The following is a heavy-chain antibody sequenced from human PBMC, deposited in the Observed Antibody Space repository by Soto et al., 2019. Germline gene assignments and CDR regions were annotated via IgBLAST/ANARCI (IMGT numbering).Heavy chain of an antibody. Sequence: PSETLSLTCAVYGGSFSGYYWSWIRQPPGKGLEWIGEINHSGSTNYNPSLKSRVTISVDTSKNQFSLKLSSVTAADTAVYYCARVPITTVRGVFFIRPGYFDYWGQGTLVTVSS. D-gene: IGHD3-10*01. CDR2: INHSGST. V-gene: IGHV4-34*01. J-gene: IGHJ4*02. CDR1: GGSFSGYY. CDR3: ARVPITTVRGVFFIRPGYFDY.